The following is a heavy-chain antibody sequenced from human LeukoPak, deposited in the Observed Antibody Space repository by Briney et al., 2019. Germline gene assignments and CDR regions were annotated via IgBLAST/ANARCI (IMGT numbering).Heavy chain of an antibody. V-gene: IGHV4-39*01. Sequence: PSETLSLTCTVSGGSISSSSYYWGWIRQPPGKGLEWIGSIYYSGSTYYNPSLKSRVTISVDTSKNQFSLKLSSVTAADTAVYYCARDLILGPTYFDYWGQGTLVTVSS. D-gene: IGHD1-26*01. CDR2: IYYSGST. CDR3: ARDLILGPTYFDY. J-gene: IGHJ4*02. CDR1: GGSISSSSYY.